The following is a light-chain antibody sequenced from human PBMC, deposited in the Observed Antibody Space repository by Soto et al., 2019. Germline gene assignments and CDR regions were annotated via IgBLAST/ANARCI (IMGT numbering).Light chain of an antibody. J-gene: IGKJ2*01. CDR3: QQYGGSPRT. CDR1: QSVFNNN. Sequence: EIVLTQSPGTLSLSPGERDTLSCRASQSVFNNNLAWYQQKPGQAPRLLMFGTSSRATGIQDRFSGSGSGTDFNLTISRLEPEDFAIYHCQQYGGSPRTFGQVTKLEIK. V-gene: IGKV3-20*01. CDR2: GTS.